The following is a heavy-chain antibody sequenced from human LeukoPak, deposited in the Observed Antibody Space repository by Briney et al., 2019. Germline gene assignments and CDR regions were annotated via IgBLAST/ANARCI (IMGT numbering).Heavy chain of an antibody. D-gene: IGHD6-13*01. Sequence: SEALSLTCTVSGDSISNYYWDWIRQPARKGLEWIGRIHNSANINYNPSLKSRVTMSVDTSKNQFSLNLRSVTAADTAVYYCATLYISSGDYWGQGTLVTVSS. CDR1: GDSISNYY. CDR2: IHNSANI. CDR3: ATLYISSGDY. J-gene: IGHJ4*02. V-gene: IGHV4-4*07.